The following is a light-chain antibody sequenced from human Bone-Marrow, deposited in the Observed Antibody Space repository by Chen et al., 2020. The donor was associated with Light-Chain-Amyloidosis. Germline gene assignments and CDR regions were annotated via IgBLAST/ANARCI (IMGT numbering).Light chain of an antibody. J-gene: IGLJ3*02. V-gene: IGLV3-21*02. CDR2: DDS. CDR3: QVWDRSSDRPV. Sequence: SYVLTQPSSLSVAPGQTATIACGGNNIGSTSVHWYQQTPGQAPLLVVYDDSDRPSGIPERLAGANSGNTATLTISRVEAGDEADYYCQVWDRSSDRPVCGGGTKLTVL. CDR1: NIGSTS.